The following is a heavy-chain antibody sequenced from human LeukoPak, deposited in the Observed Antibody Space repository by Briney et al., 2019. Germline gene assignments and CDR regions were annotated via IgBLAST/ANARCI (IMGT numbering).Heavy chain of an antibody. CDR3: AREEYCSGGSCYPPYYFDY. CDR2: ISSSGSYI. CDR1: GFTFSSYS. J-gene: IGHJ4*02. Sequence: GGSLRLSCAASGFTFSSYSMNWVRQAPGKGLEWVSSISSSGSYIHYADSVKGRFTISRDNAQNSLYLQMNSLRAEDTAVYYCAREEYCSGGSCYPPYYFDYWGQGTLVTVSS. D-gene: IGHD2-15*01. V-gene: IGHV3-21*01.